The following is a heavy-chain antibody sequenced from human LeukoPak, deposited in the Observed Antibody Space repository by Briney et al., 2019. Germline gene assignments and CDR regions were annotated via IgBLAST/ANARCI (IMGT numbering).Heavy chain of an antibody. D-gene: IGHD5-18*01. CDR1: GITLSDHY. CDR2: ISGSGGST. V-gene: IGHV3-23*01. Sequence: GGSLRLSCAASGITLSDHYMDWVRQAPGKGLEWVSAISGSGGSTYYADSVKGRFTISRDNSKNTLYLQMNSLRAEDTAVYYCAKVSRNTAMVGYFDYWGQGTLVTVSS. J-gene: IGHJ4*02. CDR3: AKVSRNTAMVGYFDY.